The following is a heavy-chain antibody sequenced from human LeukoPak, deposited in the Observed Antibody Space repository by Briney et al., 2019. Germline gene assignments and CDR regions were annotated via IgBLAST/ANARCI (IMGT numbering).Heavy chain of an antibody. J-gene: IGHJ6*03. CDR2: ISSSSSYI. D-gene: IGHD1-26*01. Sequence: GGSVRLSCAASGFTFSSYSMNWVRQAPGKGLEWVSFISSSSSYIYYADSMKGRFTISRDNAKNSLYLQMNSLRAEDTAVYYCARDPYSGSYGDSYYYYMDVWGKGTTVTISS. CDR1: GFTFSSYS. CDR3: ARDPYSGSYGDSYYYYMDV. V-gene: IGHV3-21*01.